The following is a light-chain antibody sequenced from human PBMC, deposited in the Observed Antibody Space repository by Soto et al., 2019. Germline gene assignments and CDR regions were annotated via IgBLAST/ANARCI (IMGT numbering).Light chain of an antibody. CDR3: QQYNNWPLS. V-gene: IGKV3-15*01. CDR2: GAS. CDR1: QSVSSN. J-gene: IGKJ4*01. Sequence: EIVMTQSPATLSVSPGERATLSCRASQSVSSNLAWYQQKPGHAPRLLIYGASTRATGIPARFSGSGSGTEFTLTISSLQSEDFAVYHCQQYNNWPLSFGGGTKVDIK.